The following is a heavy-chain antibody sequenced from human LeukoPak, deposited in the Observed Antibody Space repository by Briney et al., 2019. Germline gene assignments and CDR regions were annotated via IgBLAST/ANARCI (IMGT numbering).Heavy chain of an antibody. D-gene: IGHD3-10*02. CDR3: AELGITMIGGV. CDR1: GFSFSSYW. CDR2: IKQDGREK. V-gene: IGHV3-7*01. Sequence: GGSLRLSCAASGFSFSSYWMSWVRQAPGKGLEWVANIKQDGREKYYVDSVKGRFTISRDNAKNSLYLQMNSLRAEDTAVYYCAELGITMIGGVWGKGTTVTISS. J-gene: IGHJ6*04.